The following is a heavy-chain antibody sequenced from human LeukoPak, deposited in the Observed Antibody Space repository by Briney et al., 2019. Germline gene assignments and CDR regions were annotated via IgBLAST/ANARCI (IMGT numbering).Heavy chain of an antibody. D-gene: IGHD5-18*01. J-gene: IGHJ3*02. CDR2: ISSSSSYI. V-gene: IGHV3-21*01. CDR3: ARERIQLWLIEHAFDI. Sequence: GGSLRLSCAASGFTFSSYSMNWVRQAPGKGLEWVSSISSSSSYIYYADSVKGRFTISRDNAKNSLYLQMNSLRAEDTAVYYCARERIQLWLIEHAFDIWGQGTMLTVSS. CDR1: GFTFSSYS.